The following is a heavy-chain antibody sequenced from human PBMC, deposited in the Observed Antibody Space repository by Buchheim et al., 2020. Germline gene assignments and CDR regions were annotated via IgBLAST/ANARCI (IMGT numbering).Heavy chain of an antibody. CDR2: MNPNSGNT. CDR1: GYTFTSHN. CDR3: ARIDYIRSSGGANWFDP. D-gene: IGHD6-6*01. V-gene: IGHV1-8*01. Sequence: QVQLVQSGAEVKKPGASVKVSCKASGYTFTSHNIDWVRQATGQGLEWMGWMNPNSGNTGYAQKFQGRVTMTRNTSISTAYLELSSLRSEDTAVYYCARIDYIRSSGGANWFDPWGQGTL. J-gene: IGHJ5*02.